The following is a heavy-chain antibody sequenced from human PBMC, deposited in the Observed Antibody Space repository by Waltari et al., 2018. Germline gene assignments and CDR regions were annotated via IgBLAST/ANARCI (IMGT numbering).Heavy chain of an antibody. CDR1: GFTFSSYA. J-gene: IGHJ6*02. CDR3: ARGSSRGYSYGYWGYYYYGMDV. D-gene: IGHD5-18*01. Sequence: QVQLVESGGGVVQPGRSLRLSCAASGFTFSSYAMHWVRQAPGKGLEWVAVISYDGSNKDYADSVKGRFTISRDNSKNTLYLQMNSLRAEDTAVYYCARGSSRGYSYGYWGYYYYGMDVWGQGTTVTVSS. V-gene: IGHV3-30*01. CDR2: ISYDGSNK.